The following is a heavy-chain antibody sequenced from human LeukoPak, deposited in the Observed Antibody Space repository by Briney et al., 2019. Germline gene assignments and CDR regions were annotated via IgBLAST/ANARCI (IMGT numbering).Heavy chain of an antibody. D-gene: IGHD6-13*01. J-gene: IGHJ4*02. Sequence: PGGSLRLSCAASGFTFDDYAMHWVRQAPGKGLEWVSGISWNSGSIGYADPVKGRFTISRDNAENSLYLQMNSLRAEDTALYYCAKGYIAAAGTIDYWGQGTLVTVSS. CDR1: GFTFDDYA. CDR3: AKGYIAAAGTIDY. V-gene: IGHV3-9*01. CDR2: ISWNSGSI.